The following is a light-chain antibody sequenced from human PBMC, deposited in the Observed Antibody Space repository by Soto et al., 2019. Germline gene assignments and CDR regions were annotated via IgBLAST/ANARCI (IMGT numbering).Light chain of an antibody. CDR3: QQRSNWIFT. J-gene: IGKJ3*01. Sequence: EVVLTQSPATLSLSPGEGATLSCRASQSVSNYLAWYQQRPGQAPRLLIYDASNRATGIPARFSGSGSGTDFTLTITSLEPEDFAVYYCQQRSNWIFTFGPGTIVDIK. V-gene: IGKV3-11*01. CDR1: QSVSNY. CDR2: DAS.